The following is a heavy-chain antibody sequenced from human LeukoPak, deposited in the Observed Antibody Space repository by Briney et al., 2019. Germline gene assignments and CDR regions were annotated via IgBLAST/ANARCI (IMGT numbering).Heavy chain of an antibody. Sequence: GGSLRLSCAASGFTFSDYYMSWIRQAPGKGLEWVSYISSSCSYTNYADSVKGRFTISRDNAKNSLYLQMNSLRAEDTAVYYCAREGSRGNFDYWGQGTLVTVSS. D-gene: IGHD3-10*01. CDR2: ISSSCSYT. V-gene: IGHV3-11*06. CDR1: GFTFSDYY. CDR3: AREGSRGNFDY. J-gene: IGHJ4*02.